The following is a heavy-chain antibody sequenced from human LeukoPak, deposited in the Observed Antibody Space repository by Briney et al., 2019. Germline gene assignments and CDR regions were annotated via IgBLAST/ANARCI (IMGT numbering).Heavy chain of an antibody. J-gene: IGHJ4*02. Sequence: GGSLRLSCAASGFTFSTYAMSWVRQAPGKGLEWVSTISGSGGSTYYADSVKGRFTISRDNSKNTLYLQMNSLRAEDTAVYYCAKGRGGSYGYFDYWGQETLVTVSS. CDR2: ISGSGGST. CDR3: AKGRGGSYGYFDY. CDR1: GFTFSTYA. V-gene: IGHV3-23*01. D-gene: IGHD1-26*01.